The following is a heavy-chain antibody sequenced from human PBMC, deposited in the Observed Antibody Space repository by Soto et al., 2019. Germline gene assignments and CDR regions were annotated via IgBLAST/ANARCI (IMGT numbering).Heavy chain of an antibody. CDR1: GFTFRIYG. J-gene: IGHJ6*02. CDR2: IWYDGSNK. V-gene: IGHV3-33*01. CDR3: ARDPLRSHQYYYDYGMDV. Sequence: QVQLVESGGGVVQPGRSLRLSCAASGFTFRIYGMQWVRQAPGKGLEWVAGIWYDGSNKYYADSVKGRFTISRDNSKNTLYLQMNSLRAEDTAVYYCARDPLRSHQYYYDYGMDVWGQGTTVTVSS.